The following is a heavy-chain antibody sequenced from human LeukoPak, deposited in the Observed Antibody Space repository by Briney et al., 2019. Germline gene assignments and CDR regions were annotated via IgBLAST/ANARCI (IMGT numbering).Heavy chain of an antibody. CDR2: INHSGST. V-gene: IGHV4-34*01. D-gene: IGHD3-10*01. CDR3: ARGIGFVTMVRGALNWFDP. CDR1: GGSFSGYY. Sequence: SETLSLTCAVYGGSFSGYYWSWIRQPPGKGLEWIGEINHSGSTNYDPSLKSRVTISVDTSKNQFSLKLSSVTAADTAVYYCARGIGFVTMVRGALNWFDPWGQGTLVTVSS. J-gene: IGHJ5*02.